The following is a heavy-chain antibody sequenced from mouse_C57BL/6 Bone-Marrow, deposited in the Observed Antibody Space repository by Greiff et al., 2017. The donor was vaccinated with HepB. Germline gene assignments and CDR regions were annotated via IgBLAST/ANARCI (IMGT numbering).Heavy chain of an antibody. V-gene: IGHV1-50*01. Sequence: QVQLQQPGAELVKPGASVKLSCKASGYTFTSYWMQWVKQRPGQGLEWIGEIDPSDSYTNYNQKFKGKATLTVDTSSSTAYMQLSSLTSEDSAVYYCARDYYGSSGDWYFDVWGTGTTVTGSS. J-gene: IGHJ1*03. D-gene: IGHD1-1*01. CDR2: IDPSDSYT. CDR3: ARDYYGSSGDWYFDV. CDR1: GYTFTSYW.